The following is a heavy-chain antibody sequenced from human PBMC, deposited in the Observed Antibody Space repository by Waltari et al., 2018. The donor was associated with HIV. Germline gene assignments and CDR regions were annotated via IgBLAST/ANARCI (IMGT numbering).Heavy chain of an antibody. V-gene: IGHV4-39*01. Sequence: QLQLQESGPGLVKPSETLSLTCTVSGGSISSSSYYWGWIRQPPGKGLEWIGSIYYSGSTYYNPSLKSRVTISVDTSKNQFSLKLSSVTAADTAVYYCARQPHISWPTFDYWGQGTLVTVSS. D-gene: IGHD3-3*02. J-gene: IGHJ4*02. CDR3: ARQPHISWPTFDY. CDR2: IYYSGST. CDR1: GGSISSSSYY.